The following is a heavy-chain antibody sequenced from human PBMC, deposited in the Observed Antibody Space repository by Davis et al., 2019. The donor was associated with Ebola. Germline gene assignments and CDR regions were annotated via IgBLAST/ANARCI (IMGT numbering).Heavy chain of an antibody. CDR3: TGTTVTSDY. V-gene: IGHV3-73*01. Sequence: GESLKISCAASGFTFSGSAMHWVRQASGKGLERVGRIRSKANSYATAYAASVKGRFTISRDDSKNTAYLQMNSLKTEDTAVYYCTGTTVTSDYWGQGTLVTVSS. J-gene: IGHJ4*02. CDR2: IRSKANSYAT. D-gene: IGHD4-17*01. CDR1: GFTFSGSA.